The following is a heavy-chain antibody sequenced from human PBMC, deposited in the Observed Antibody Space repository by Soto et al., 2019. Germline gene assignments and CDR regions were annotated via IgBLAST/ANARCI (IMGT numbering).Heavy chain of an antibody. V-gene: IGHV3-23*01. CDR3: AKEAPKLWFGELWPGMDV. CDR1: GFTFSSYA. CDR2: ISGSGGST. Sequence: GGSLILSCAASGFTFSSYAMSWVRQAPGKGLEWVSAISGSGGSTYYADSVKGRFTISRDNSKNTLYLQMNSLRAEDTAVYYCAKEAPKLWFGELWPGMDVSGQGKTVTV. J-gene: IGHJ6*02. D-gene: IGHD3-10*01.